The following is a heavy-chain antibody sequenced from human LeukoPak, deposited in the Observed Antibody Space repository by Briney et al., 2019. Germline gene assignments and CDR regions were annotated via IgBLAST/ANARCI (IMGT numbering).Heavy chain of an antibody. D-gene: IGHD5-12*01. Sequence: PGRSLRLSCAASGFTFSSYAMSWVRQAPGKGLEWVSAISGSGGSTYYADSVKGRFTISRDNSKNTLYLQMNSLRAEDTAVYYCAKDIVATHYYFDNWGQGTLVTVSS. J-gene: IGHJ4*02. CDR1: GFTFSSYA. V-gene: IGHV3-23*01. CDR2: ISGSGGST. CDR3: AKDIVATHYYFDN.